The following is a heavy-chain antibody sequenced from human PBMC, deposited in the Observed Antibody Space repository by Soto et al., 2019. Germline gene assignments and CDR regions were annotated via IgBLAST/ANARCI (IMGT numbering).Heavy chain of an antibody. CDR2: IIPIFGTA. Sequence: QVQLVQSGAEVKKPGSSVKVSCKASGGTFSIYAISWVRQAPGQGLEWMGGIIPIFGTANYAQKFQGRVTSTADESTSTAYMELSSLRSEDTAGYYCARDLGANSNYGTYYYYYDGMDVWGQGTTVTVSS. V-gene: IGHV1-69*12. CDR3: ARDLGANSNYGTYYYYYDGMDV. J-gene: IGHJ6*02. CDR1: GGTFSIYA. D-gene: IGHD4-4*01.